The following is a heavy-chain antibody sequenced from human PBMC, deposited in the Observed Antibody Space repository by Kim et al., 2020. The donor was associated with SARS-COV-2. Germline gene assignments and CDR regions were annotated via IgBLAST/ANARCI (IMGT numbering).Heavy chain of an antibody. Sequence: GGSLRLSCAASGFTVSSYVMSWVRQAPGKGLGWVSTISASGTSTYYADSVKGRFTISRDNSKNTLDMQMNSLRAEDTAVYYCAKGLGPRSYDFWSGSYTPFDYWGQGTLVTVSS. CDR1: GFTVSSYV. V-gene: IGHV3-23*01. CDR3: AKGLGPRSYDFWSGSYTPFDY. D-gene: IGHD3-3*01. CDR2: ISASGTST. J-gene: IGHJ4*02.